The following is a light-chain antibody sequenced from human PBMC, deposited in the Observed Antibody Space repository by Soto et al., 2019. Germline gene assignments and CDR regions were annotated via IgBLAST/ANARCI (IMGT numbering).Light chain of an antibody. CDR2: TAS. CDR1: QSISSW. CDR3: QQSYSTRRT. Sequence: DIQWTRSPTTQSECVGDRVSITCRASQSISSWLAWYQQKPGKAPTLLIYTASSFHSGVPSRFSGSGSGTDFTLTISSLQPEDFATYYCQQSYSTRRTLGQGTKVDIK. J-gene: IGKJ1*01. V-gene: IGKV1-39*01.